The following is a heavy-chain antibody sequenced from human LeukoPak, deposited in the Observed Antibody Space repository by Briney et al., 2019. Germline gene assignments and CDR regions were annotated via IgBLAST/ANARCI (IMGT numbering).Heavy chain of an antibody. D-gene: IGHD3-10*01. CDR1: GYTLTELS. J-gene: IGHJ4*02. V-gene: IGHV1-24*01. Sequence: ASVKVSCKVSGYTLTELSMHWVRQAPGKGLVWVGGFDPEDGETIYAQKFQGRVTMTEDTSTDTAYMELSSLRSEDTAVYYCATMVRGVIIEFLYWGQGTLVTVSS. CDR3: ATMVRGVIIEFLY. CDR2: FDPEDGET.